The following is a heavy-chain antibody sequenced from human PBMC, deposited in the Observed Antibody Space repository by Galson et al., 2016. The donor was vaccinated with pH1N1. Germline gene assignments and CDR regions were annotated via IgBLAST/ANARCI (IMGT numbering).Heavy chain of an antibody. D-gene: IGHD6-19*01. CDR2: ISAYSGAT. Sequence: SVKVSCKASGYTFSIYGVTWVRQAPGQGLEWMGWISAYSGATDYAQKFQGGTVIMTTDTSTSTAYMELRSLTSDDTAVYYCARGLAVAGTFYFDSWGQGTLVTVSS. CDR3: ARGLAVAGTFYFDS. V-gene: IGHV1-18*01. CDR1: GYTFSIYG. J-gene: IGHJ4*02.